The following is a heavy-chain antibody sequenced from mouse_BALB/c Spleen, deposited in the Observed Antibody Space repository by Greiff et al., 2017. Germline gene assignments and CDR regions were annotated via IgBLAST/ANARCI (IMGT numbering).Heavy chain of an antibody. CDR3: ARGPFYYGYKDFDY. CDR1: GFTFSSYA. CDR2: ISSGGST. V-gene: IGHV5-6-5*01. D-gene: IGHD1-2*01. Sequence: EVMLVESGGGLVKPGGSLKLSCAASGFTFSSYAMSWVRQTPEKRLEWVASISSGGSTYYPDSVKGRFTISRDNARNILYLQMSSLRSEDSAVYYCARGPFYYGYKDFDYWGQGTTLTVSS. J-gene: IGHJ2*01.